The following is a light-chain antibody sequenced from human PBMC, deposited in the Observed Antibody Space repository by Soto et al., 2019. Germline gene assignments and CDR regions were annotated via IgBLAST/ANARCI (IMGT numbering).Light chain of an antibody. CDR3: QQLNSYLLT. CDR1: QGISSY. CDR2: AAS. J-gene: IGKJ4*01. Sequence: IQLTQSPSSLSASVGDRVTITCRASQGISSYLSCYQQKPGKAPKLLIYAASTLQSGVPSRFSGSGSGTDFTLTISSLQPEDFATYYCQQLNSYLLTFGGGTKVDIK. V-gene: IGKV1-9*01.